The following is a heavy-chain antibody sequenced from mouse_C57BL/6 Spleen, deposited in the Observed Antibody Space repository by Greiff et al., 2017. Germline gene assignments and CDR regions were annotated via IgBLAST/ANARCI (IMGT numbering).Heavy chain of an antibody. Sequence: VQLQQSGPELVKPGASVKISCKASGYTFTDYYMNWVKQSHGQSLEWIGDINPNHGGTSYNQKFKGKATLTVDKYSSTASMQLRSLTSEDSAVCYYSPTGTKGYWGQGTTLTVSS. J-gene: IGHJ2*01. CDR3: SPTGTKGY. V-gene: IGHV1-26*01. CDR1: GYTFTDYY. D-gene: IGHD4-1*02. CDR2: INPNHGGT.